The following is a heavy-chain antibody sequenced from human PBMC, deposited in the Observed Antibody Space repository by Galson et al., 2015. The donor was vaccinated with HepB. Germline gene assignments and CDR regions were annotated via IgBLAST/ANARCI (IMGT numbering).Heavy chain of an antibody. Sequence: SLRLSCAASGFTFGDFAMSWVRQAPGKGLEWVGFIRSRANGGTTEYAASVKGKFTISRDGSKSIAYLQMNSLKTEDTAVYYCTRVKSWVSFDYWGQGSLVTVSS. CDR2: IRSRANGGTT. D-gene: IGHD7-27*01. J-gene: IGHJ4*02. V-gene: IGHV3-49*04. CDR1: GFTFGDFA. CDR3: TRVKSWVSFDY.